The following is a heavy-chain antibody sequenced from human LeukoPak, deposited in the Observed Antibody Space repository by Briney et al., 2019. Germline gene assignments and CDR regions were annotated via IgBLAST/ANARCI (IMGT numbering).Heavy chain of an antibody. CDR2: IYHSGRT. CDR3: ARSHHYYYYMDV. V-gene: IGHV4-38-2*01. J-gene: IGHJ6*03. Sequence: IGSIYHSGRTYYNPSLKSRVTISVDTSKNQFSLKLSSVTAADTAVYYCARSHHYYYYMDVWGKGTTVTVSS.